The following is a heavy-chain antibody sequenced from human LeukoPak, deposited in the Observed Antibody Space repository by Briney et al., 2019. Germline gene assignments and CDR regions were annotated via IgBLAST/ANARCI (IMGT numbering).Heavy chain of an antibody. V-gene: IGHV4-34*01. CDR1: GGSFSGYY. D-gene: IGHD6-13*01. Sequence: SETLSLTCAVYGGSFSGYYWSWIRQPPGKGLEWIGEINHSGSTNYNPSLKSRVTISVDTSKNQFSLKLSSATAADTAVYYCARTSSSWASDWYFDLWGRGTLVTVSS. CDR3: ARTSSSWASDWYFDL. CDR2: INHSGST. J-gene: IGHJ2*01.